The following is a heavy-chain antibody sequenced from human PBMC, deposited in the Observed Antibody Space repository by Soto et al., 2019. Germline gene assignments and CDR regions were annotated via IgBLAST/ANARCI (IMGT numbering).Heavy chain of an antibody. D-gene: IGHD3-16*02. J-gene: IGHJ4*01. CDR2: IIPIFGTA. V-gene: IGHV1-69*01. CDR1: GGTFSSHA. CDR3: ARGFRLGELSFSY. Sequence: QVQLVQSGAEVKKPGSSVKVSCKASGGTFSSHAISWVRQAPGQGLEWMGGIIPIFGTAKYAQNFQGRVTITADESTSTANMELSSLRSEDTAVYYCARGFRLGELSFSYWGQGTLVTVSS.